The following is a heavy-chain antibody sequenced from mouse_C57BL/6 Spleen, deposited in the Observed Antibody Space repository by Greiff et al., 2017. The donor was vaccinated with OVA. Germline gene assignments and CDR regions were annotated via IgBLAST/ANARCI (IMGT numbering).Heavy chain of an antibody. CDR1: GYSFTGYF. CDR2: INPYNGDT. Sequence: EVQLQQSGPELVKPGASVKISCKASGYSFTGYFMNWVMQSHGQSLEWIGRINPYNGDTFYNQKFKGKATLTADKSSSTAHMELRSLTSEDAAVYYCARWAVDFDYWGQGTTLTVSS. CDR3: ARWAVDFDY. V-gene: IGHV1-20*01. J-gene: IGHJ2*01.